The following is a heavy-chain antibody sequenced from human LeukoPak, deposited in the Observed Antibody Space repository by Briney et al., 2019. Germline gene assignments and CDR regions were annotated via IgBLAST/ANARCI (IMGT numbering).Heavy chain of an antibody. V-gene: IGHV4-30-4*08. D-gene: IGHD4-17*01. J-gene: IGHJ4*02. CDR2: IYYSGST. CDR3: ASRRPGGTYGDYEDY. CDR1: GGSISSSSYY. Sequence: RTSETLSLTCTVSGGSISSSSYYWGWIRQPPGKGLEWIGYIYYSGSTYYNPSLKSRVTISVDTSKNQFSLKLSSVTAADTAVYYCASRRPGGTYGDYEDYWGQGTLVTVSS.